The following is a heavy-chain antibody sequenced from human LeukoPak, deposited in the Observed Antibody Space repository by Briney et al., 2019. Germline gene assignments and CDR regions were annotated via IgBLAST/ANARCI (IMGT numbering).Heavy chain of an antibody. CDR1: GFTFGDYA. V-gene: IGHV3-49*04. CDR2: IRSYAYGGTS. J-gene: IGHJ4*02. Sequence: HPGRSLTLSCTASGFTFGDYAMSWVRQPPGQGLELVGFIRSYAYGGTSEYAASVKGRFTISRDDSKSIAYLQMNSLKTEDTAVYYCTRGPITRVVTICGVVIRPDYWGQGTLVTVSS. CDR3: TRGPITRVVTICGVVIRPDY. D-gene: IGHD3-3*01.